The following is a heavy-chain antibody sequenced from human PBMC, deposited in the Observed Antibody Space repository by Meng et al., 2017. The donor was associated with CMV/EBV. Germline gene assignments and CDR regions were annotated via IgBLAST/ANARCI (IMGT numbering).Heavy chain of an antibody. CDR3: AKGGSLRYFDWYPVDY. V-gene: IGHV3-23*03. J-gene: IGHJ4*02. Sequence: GESLKISCAASGFTFSSYAMSWVRQVPGKGLEWVSVIYSGGSSTYYADSVKGRFTISRDNSKNTLYLQMNSLRAEDTAVYYCAKGGSLRYFDWYPVDYWGQGTLVTVSS. CDR2: IYSGGSST. CDR1: GFTFSSYA. D-gene: IGHD3-9*01.